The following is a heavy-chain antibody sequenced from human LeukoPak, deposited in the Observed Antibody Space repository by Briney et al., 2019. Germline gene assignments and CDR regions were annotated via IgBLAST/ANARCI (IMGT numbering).Heavy chain of an antibody. D-gene: IGHD1-26*01. J-gene: IGHJ3*02. CDR2: ISGSGGST. Sequence: GGSLRLSCAASGFTFSSYAMSWVRQAPGKGLEWVSAISGSGGSTYYADSVKGRFTISRDNSKNTLYLQMNSLRAEDTAVYYCAKDRRVGATYGDAFGIWGQGTMVTVSS. CDR3: AKDRRVGATYGDAFGI. V-gene: IGHV3-23*01. CDR1: GFTFSSYA.